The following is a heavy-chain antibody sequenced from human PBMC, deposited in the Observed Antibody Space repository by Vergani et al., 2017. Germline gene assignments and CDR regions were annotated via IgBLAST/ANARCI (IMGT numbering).Heavy chain of an antibody. D-gene: IGHD6-19*01. CDR1: GFTFSSYG. J-gene: IGHJ6*03. CDR3: AKGLYSSGWYGGMDV. Sequence: QVQLVESGGGVVQPGRSLRLSCAASGFTFSSYGMHWVRQAPGKGLEWVAVIWYDGSNKYYADSVKGRFTISRDNSKNTLYLQMNSLRAEDTALYYCAKGLYSSGWYGGMDVWGKGP. CDR2: IWYDGSNK. V-gene: IGHV3-33*06.